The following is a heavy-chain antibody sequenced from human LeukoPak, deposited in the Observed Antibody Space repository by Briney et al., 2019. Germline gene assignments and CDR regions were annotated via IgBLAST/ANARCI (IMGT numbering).Heavy chain of an antibody. CDR1: GFTFSNYG. CDR2: IRYDGSNE. V-gene: IGHV3-30*02. CDR3: AKVRGSGTYYNFDD. D-gene: IGHD3-10*01. Sequence: GGSLRLSCAASGFTFSNYGMHWVRQAPGKGLEWVAFIRYDGSNEYYEDSVKGRFTISRDNSKNTLYLQMNSLRVEDTAIYYCAKVRGSGTYYNFDDWGQGTLVTVSS. J-gene: IGHJ4*02.